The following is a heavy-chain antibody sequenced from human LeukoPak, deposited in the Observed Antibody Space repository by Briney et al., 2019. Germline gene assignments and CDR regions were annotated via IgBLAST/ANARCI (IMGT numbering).Heavy chain of an antibody. V-gene: IGHV3-66*01. Sequence: GGSLRLSCAASGFTFSSYGMHWVRQAPGKGLEWVSVIYSGGSTNYADSVKGRFTISRDNSKNTLYLQMNSLRVEDTAVYYCARGGGAEAFDIWGQGTMVTVSS. D-gene: IGHD2-21*01. CDR3: ARGGGAEAFDI. CDR1: GFTFSSYG. J-gene: IGHJ3*02. CDR2: IYSGGST.